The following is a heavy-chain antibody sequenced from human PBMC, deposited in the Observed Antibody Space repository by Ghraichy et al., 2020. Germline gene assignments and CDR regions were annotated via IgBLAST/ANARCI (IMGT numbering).Heavy chain of an antibody. CDR2: IWYDGSNK. D-gene: IGHD5-24*01. V-gene: IGHV3-33*01. Sequence: GGSLRLSCAASGFTFSSYGMHWVRQAPGKGLEWVAVIWYDGSNKYYADSVKGRFTISRDNSKNTLYLQMNSLRAEDTAVYYCARDFRRATIKPVGGFDYWGQGTLVTVSS. J-gene: IGHJ4*02. CDR3: ARDFRRATIKPVGGFDY. CDR1: GFTFSSYG.